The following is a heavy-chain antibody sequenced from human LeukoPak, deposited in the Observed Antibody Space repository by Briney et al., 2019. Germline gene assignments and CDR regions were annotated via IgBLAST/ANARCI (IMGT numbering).Heavy chain of an antibody. J-gene: IGHJ6*02. CDR2: INPNSGGT. CDR3: ARGVSSFWSGYGGRMDV. Sequence: GASVKVSCKASGYTFTGYYMHWVRQAPGQGLEWMGWINPNSGGTNYAQKFQGRVTMTRDTSISTAYMELSRLRSDDTAVYYCARGVSSFWSGYGGRMDVWGQGTTVTVSS. CDR1: GYTFTGYY. V-gene: IGHV1-2*02. D-gene: IGHD3-3*01.